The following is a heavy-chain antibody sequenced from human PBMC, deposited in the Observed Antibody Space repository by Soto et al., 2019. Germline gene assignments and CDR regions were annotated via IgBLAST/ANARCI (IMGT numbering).Heavy chain of an antibody. Sequence: QVQLQQWGAGLLKPSETLSLTCAVYGGSFSGYYWSWIRQPPGKGLEWIGEINHSGSTNYNPSLKSRVTISVDTSKNQFSLKLSSVTAADTAVYYCARARRIAGTSYFDYWGQGTLVTVSS. D-gene: IGHD6-13*01. V-gene: IGHV4-34*01. J-gene: IGHJ4*02. CDR1: GGSFSGYY. CDR3: ARARRIAGTSYFDY. CDR2: INHSGST.